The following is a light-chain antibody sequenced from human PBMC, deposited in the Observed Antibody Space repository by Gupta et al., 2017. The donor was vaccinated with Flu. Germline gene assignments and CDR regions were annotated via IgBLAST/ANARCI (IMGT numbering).Light chain of an antibody. CDR1: SGSIASNY. CDR3: QSYDSNNGGVI. Sequence: NFMLTQPHSVSESPGKTLTISCTRTSGSIASNYVQWAQQRPGSSPTPVIYEDNQRPSGVPDRFSGSIDSSANSASLTISGLKTEDEADYYCQSYDSNNGGVIFGGGTKLTVL. J-gene: IGLJ2*01. V-gene: IGLV6-57*01. CDR2: EDN.